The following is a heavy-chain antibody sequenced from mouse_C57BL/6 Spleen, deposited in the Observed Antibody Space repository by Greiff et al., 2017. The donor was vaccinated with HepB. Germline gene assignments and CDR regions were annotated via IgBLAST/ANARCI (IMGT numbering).Heavy chain of an antibody. Sequence: QVQLQQPGTELVKPGASVKLSCKASGYTFTSYWMHWVKQRPGQGLEWIGNINPSNGGTNYNEKFKSKATLTVDKYSSTAYMQLISLTSEDSAVYYCARALYYYGSIDYWGQGTTLTVSS. CDR3: ARALYYYGSIDY. CDR1: GYTFTSYW. CDR2: INPSNGGT. V-gene: IGHV1-53*01. D-gene: IGHD1-1*01. J-gene: IGHJ2*01.